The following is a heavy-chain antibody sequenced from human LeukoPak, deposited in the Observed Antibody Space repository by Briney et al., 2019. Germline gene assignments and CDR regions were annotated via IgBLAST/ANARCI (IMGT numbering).Heavy chain of an antibody. Sequence: GESLQISCKGSGYSFISYWIGWVRQMPGKGLEWMGVIYPDDSDTRYSPSFQGQVTISADKSISTAYLQWSSLKASDTAMYYCARRGLYDYGDYEVSYYFDYWGQGTLVTVSS. CDR3: ARRGLYDYGDYEVSYYFDY. CDR1: GYSFISYW. V-gene: IGHV5-51*01. CDR2: IYPDDSDT. D-gene: IGHD4-17*01. J-gene: IGHJ4*02.